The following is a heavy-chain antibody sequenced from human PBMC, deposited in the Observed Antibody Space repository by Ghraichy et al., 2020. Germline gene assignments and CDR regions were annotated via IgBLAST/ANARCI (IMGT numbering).Heavy chain of an antibody. Sequence: SETLSLTCAVSGGSISSGGYSWSWIRQPPGKGLEWIGYIYHSGSTYYNPSLKSRVTISVDRSKNQFSLKLSSVTAADTAVYYCARGGGYCSSTSWCNWFDPWGQGTLVTVSS. D-gene: IGHD2-2*01. CDR2: IYHSGST. CDR3: ARGGGYCSSTSWCNWFDP. J-gene: IGHJ5*02. V-gene: IGHV4-30-2*01. CDR1: GGSISSGGYS.